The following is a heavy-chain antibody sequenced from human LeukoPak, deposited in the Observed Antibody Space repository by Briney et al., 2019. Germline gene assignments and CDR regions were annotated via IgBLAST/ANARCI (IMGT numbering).Heavy chain of an antibody. J-gene: IGHJ4*02. CDR3: ARESATSAWLFDS. V-gene: IGHV3-64*01. CDR1: GFTFSRYA. CDR2: ISSNGGST. D-gene: IGHD6-19*01. Sequence: GGSLRLSCAASGFTFSRYAMHWVRQAPGKGLECVSAISSNGGSTYYANSVKGRFTISRDNSKNTLYLQMGSLRAEDMAAYYCARESATSAWLFDSWGQGTLVTVPS.